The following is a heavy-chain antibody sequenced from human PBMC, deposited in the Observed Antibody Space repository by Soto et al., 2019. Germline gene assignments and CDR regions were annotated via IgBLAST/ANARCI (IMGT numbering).Heavy chain of an antibody. V-gene: IGHV4-39*07. CDR2: MYYSGST. CDR3: ARYSYGSDYYFDY. CDR1: GGSISSGGYY. D-gene: IGHD3-10*01. Sequence: PSETLSLTCTVSGGSISSGGYYWSWIRQHPGKGLEWIGSMYYSGSTFYNPSLKRRVTISGDTSKNQFSLKLSAVIAADTAIYYCARYSYGSDYYFDYWGQGTLVTVSS. J-gene: IGHJ4*02.